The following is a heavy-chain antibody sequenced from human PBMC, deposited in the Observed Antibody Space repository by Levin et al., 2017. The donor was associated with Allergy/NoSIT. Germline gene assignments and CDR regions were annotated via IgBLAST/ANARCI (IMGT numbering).Heavy chain of an antibody. Sequence: SVKVSCKASGGTFSNHAISWVRQAPGQGLEWMGGIIPTFGTTNYAPRFQDRVTITADESTNTAYMELSSLRSEDTALYFCAREMVWDMSRGVAAYNWFDPWGQGTQVTISS. D-gene: IGHD3-10*01. CDR1: GGTFSNHA. J-gene: IGHJ5*02. CDR2: IIPTFGTT. CDR3: AREMVWDMSRGVAAYNWFDP. V-gene: IGHV1-69*13.